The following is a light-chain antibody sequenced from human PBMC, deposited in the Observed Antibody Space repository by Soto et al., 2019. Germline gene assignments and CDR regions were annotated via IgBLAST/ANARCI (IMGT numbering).Light chain of an antibody. CDR1: QSLLDSNGYNY. CDR3: VQGLQTPLN. Sequence: DIVMTQSPLSLPVTPGEPASISCRSSQSLLDSNGYNYLDWYLQKPGQSPQLLIYLGSNRASGVPDRFSGSGSGTEFTLKISRVEAEDVGIYYCVQGLQTPLNFGGGTKVESK. CDR2: LGS. V-gene: IGKV2-28*01. J-gene: IGKJ4*01.